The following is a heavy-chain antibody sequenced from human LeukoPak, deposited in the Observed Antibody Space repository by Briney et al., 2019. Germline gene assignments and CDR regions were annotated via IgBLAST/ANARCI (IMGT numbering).Heavy chain of an antibody. J-gene: IGHJ4*02. D-gene: IGHD3-10*01. CDR1: GGSISSGGYS. CDR3: ARGGALWFGEKQIATFDS. CDR2: MYYSGGI. Sequence: PSQTLSLTCAVSGGSISSGGYSWSWIRQPPGKGLEWVGSMYYSGGIQYNPSLERRLSISIDTSKSLFSLDVTSVTAADTAIYYCARGGALWFGEKQIATFDSWGQGILVTVSS. V-gene: IGHV4-30-4*07.